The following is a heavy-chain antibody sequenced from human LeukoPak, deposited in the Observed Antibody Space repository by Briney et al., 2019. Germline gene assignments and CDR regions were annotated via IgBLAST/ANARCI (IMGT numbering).Heavy chain of an antibody. Sequence: SETLSLTCTASGDSISNSNYYWGWVRQSPGRGLEWLGNIFYNGGPYYNPSFKSRVAISVDTSKSHFSLTLNAVTAADTAVYYCASYSGIYSAFEIWSQGTLVTVSS. CDR2: IFYNGGP. CDR3: ASYSGIYSAFEI. J-gene: IGHJ3*02. V-gene: IGHV4-39*07. CDR1: GDSISNSNYY. D-gene: IGHD1-26*01.